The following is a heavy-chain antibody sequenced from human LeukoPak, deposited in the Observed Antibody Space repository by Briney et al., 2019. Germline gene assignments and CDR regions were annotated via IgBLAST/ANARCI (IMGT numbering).Heavy chain of an antibody. CDR1: GFTFSTYG. CDR3: AKLSGIRGTHLVISD. J-gene: IGHJ4*02. CDR2: ISGSGGST. D-gene: IGHD3-9*01. V-gene: IGHV3-23*01. Sequence: PGGSLRLSCVASGFTFSTYGMSWVRQAPGKELEWVSAISGSGGSTYYADSVKGRFTISRDNSKNTLYLLMNSLRADDTAVYFCAKLSGIRGTHLVISDWGQGTLVTVSS.